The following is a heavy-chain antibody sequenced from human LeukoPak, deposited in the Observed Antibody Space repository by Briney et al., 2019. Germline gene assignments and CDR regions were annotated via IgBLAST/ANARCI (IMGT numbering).Heavy chain of an antibody. J-gene: IGHJ4*02. Sequence: SETLSLTCSVSGGSISNYYWNWLRQPAGKGLEWIGRIYASGSTNYNPSPKSRVTISMDNSKNHFSLNLKSVTAADTAFYYCARDFYGDDGHHPFDYWGQGIQVTVSS. CDR2: IYASGST. CDR1: GGSISNYY. D-gene: IGHD2/OR15-2a*01. CDR3: ARDFYGDDGHHPFDY. V-gene: IGHV4-4*07.